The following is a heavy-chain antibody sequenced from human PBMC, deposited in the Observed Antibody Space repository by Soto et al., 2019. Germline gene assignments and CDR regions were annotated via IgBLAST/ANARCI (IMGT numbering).Heavy chain of an antibody. Sequence: PGGSLRLSCAASGFTFSSYGMHWVRQAPGKGLEWVVVISYDGSNKYYADSVKGRFTISRDNSKNTLYLQMNSLRAEDTAVYYCAKGQGYGPYWGQGTLVTVSS. D-gene: IGHD6-13*01. CDR1: GFTFSSYG. J-gene: IGHJ4*02. CDR2: ISYDGSNK. CDR3: AKGQGYGPY. V-gene: IGHV3-30*18.